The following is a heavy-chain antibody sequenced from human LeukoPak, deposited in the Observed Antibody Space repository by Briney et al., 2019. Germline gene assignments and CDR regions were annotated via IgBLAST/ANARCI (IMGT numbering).Heavy chain of an antibody. CDR3: ARSQNYYGSGDY. V-gene: IGHV4-61*03. CDR2: IYYTGKT. CDR1: GDSVSNGNYY. J-gene: IGHJ4*02. D-gene: IGHD3-10*01. Sequence: PSETLSLTCTVSGDSVSNGNYYWSWLRQPPGKALEWIGYIYYTGKTYYNPSLEGRVTILVDTSRNHFSVKLSSVTAADTAVYYCARSQNYYGSGDYWSQGTLVTVSS.